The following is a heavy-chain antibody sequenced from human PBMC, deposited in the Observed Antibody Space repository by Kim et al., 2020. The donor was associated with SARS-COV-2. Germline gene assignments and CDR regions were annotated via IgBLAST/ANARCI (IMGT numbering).Heavy chain of an antibody. CDR2: IYYSGST. J-gene: IGHJ4*02. CDR3: ARVVGGYDAYFDY. CDR1: GGSISSSSYY. D-gene: IGHD5-12*01. Sequence: SETLSLTCTVSGGSISSSSYYWGWIRQPPGKGLEWIGSIYYSGSTYYNPSLKSRVTISVDTSKNQFSLKLSSVTAADTAVYYCARVVGGYDAYFDYWGQGTLVTVSS. V-gene: IGHV4-39*07.